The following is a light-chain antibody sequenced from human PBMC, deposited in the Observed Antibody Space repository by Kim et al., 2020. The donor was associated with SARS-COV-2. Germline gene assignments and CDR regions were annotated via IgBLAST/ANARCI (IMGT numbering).Light chain of an antibody. Sequence: SPGQSVTISCTGTSSDVGGYVSWFQHHPGKAPKLMIYEVGKRPSGVPDRFSGSKSGNTASLTVSGLQAEDEADYYCSSYVGSNNLVFGGGTQLTVL. CDR2: EVG. J-gene: IGLJ2*01. V-gene: IGLV2-8*01. CDR3: SSYVGSNNLV. CDR1: SSDVGGY.